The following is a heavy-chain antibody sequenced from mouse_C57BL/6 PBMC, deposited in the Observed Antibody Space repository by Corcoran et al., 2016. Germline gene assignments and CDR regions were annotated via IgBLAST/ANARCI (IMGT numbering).Heavy chain of an antibody. V-gene: IGHV1-26*01. CDR2: INPNNGGT. J-gene: IGHJ1*03. CDR3: ARKEADYYGSSYWYFDV. Sequence: EVQLQQSGPELVKPGASVKISCKASGYTFTDYYMNWVKQSHGKSLEWIGDINPNNGGTSYNQKFKGKATLTVDKSSSTAYMELRSLTSEDSAVYYCARKEADYYGSSYWYFDVWDTGTTVTVSS. CDR1: GYTFTDYY. D-gene: IGHD1-1*01.